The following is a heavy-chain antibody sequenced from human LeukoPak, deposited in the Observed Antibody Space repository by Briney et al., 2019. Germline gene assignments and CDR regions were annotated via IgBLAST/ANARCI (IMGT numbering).Heavy chain of an antibody. D-gene: IGHD3-22*01. Sequence: ASVKVSCKASGYTFASHYLHWVRQAPGLGLEWMGIINPSGGVTSSAQKFQGRVTMTRDTSLSTVFMELSSLTSEDTAVYYCARAPDTSGYFAQPNFDYWGQGTLVTVSS. CDR2: INPSGGVT. V-gene: IGHV1-46*01. CDR3: ARAPDTSGYFAQPNFDY. J-gene: IGHJ4*02. CDR1: GYTFASHY.